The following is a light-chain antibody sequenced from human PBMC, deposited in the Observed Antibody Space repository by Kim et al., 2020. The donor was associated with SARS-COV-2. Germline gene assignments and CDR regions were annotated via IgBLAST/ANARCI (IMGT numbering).Light chain of an antibody. CDR2: SEK. V-gene: IGLV3-19*01. CDR1: SLRSHY. CDR3: NSRDSSGNLWV. J-gene: IGLJ3*02. Sequence: AQGQTVKITCQGNSLRSHYARWYQQQPGPAPVLFIYSEKHRPLGIPDRFSGSSARNTTSLTITGAQAEDEADFYCNSRDSSGNLWVFGGGTQLTVL.